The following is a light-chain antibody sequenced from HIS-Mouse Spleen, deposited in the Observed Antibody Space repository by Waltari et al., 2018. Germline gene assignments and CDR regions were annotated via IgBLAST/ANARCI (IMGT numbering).Light chain of an antibody. CDR3: CSYAGSSTFEV. Sequence: QSALTQPASVSGSPGQSITISCTGTSSDVGSYNLVSWYQQHPGKAPKLMIYEGSKRPSGVSNRFSGSKSGTTASLTISGLQAEDEADYYCCSYAGSSTFEVFGGGTKLTVL. CDR2: EGS. CDR1: SSDVGSYNL. V-gene: IGLV2-23*03. J-gene: IGLJ2*01.